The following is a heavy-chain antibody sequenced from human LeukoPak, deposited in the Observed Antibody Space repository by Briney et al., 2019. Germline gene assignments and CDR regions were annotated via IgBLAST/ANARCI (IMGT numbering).Heavy chain of an antibody. CDR3: AREILGTFSGGGSSWYPPRFDY. J-gene: IGHJ4*02. D-gene: IGHD6-13*01. CDR1: GYSFINYW. Sequence: GESLKISCKGSGYSFINYWISWLRQMPGKGLEWMGIVYPGDSGTKYSPSFQGQVTISVDNSISTAYLQWSSLKASDTAMYYCAREILGTFSGGGSSWYPPRFDYWGQGTLVTVSS. V-gene: IGHV5-51*01. CDR2: VYPGDSGT.